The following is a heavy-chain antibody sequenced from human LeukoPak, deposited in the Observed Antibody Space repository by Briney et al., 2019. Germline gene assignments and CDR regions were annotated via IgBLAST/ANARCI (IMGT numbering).Heavy chain of an antibody. Sequence: SETLSLTCTVSGGSISSYYWSWIRRPPGKGLEGIGYIYYSGSTNYNPSLKSRVTISVDTSKNQFSLKLSSVTAADTVVYYCARDVGGIQLLWGQGTLVTVSS. CDR3: ARDVGGIQLL. CDR2: IYYSGST. D-gene: IGHD5-18*01. J-gene: IGHJ4*02. CDR1: GGSISSYY. V-gene: IGHV4-59*01.